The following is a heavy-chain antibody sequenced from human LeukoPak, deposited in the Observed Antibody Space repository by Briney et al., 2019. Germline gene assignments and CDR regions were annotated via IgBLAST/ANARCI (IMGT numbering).Heavy chain of an antibody. Sequence: PGGSLRLSCAASGFTVSSNYMSWVRQAPGKGLEWVSVIYSGGSTYYADSVKGRFTISRDNSKNTLYLQMNSLRAEDTAVYYCARGYDYGDYVLGYWGQGTLVTVSS. CDR1: GFTVSSNY. V-gene: IGHV3-53*01. D-gene: IGHD4-17*01. J-gene: IGHJ4*02. CDR2: IYSGGST. CDR3: ARGYDYGDYVLGY.